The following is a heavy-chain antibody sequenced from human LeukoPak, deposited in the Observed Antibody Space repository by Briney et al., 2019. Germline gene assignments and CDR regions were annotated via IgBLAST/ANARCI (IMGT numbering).Heavy chain of an antibody. CDR1: GGSISSGNYY. Sequence: SETLSLTCTVSGGSISSGNYYWSWIRQPPGKGLEWIGYIYHSGSTNYNPSLKSRVTISVDTSKNQFSLKLSSVTAADTAVYYCARDHRIAAAGNWFDPWGQGTLVTVSS. V-gene: IGHV4-61*01. CDR2: IYHSGST. D-gene: IGHD6-13*01. CDR3: ARDHRIAAAGNWFDP. J-gene: IGHJ5*02.